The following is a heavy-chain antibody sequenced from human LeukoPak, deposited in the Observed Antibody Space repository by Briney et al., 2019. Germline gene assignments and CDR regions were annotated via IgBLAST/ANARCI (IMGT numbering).Heavy chain of an antibody. J-gene: IGHJ5*02. Sequence: GGSLRLSCAASGFTFNTYEMNWVRQAPGKGLEWVSYITSGGRTIYYADYVKGRFTISRDNAKNSLYLRMNSLRAEDTAVYYCARGGWNYVFNSWGQGTLVTVSS. CDR2: ITSGGRTI. V-gene: IGHV3-48*03. CDR1: GFTFNTYE. D-gene: IGHD1-7*01. CDR3: ARGGWNYVFNS.